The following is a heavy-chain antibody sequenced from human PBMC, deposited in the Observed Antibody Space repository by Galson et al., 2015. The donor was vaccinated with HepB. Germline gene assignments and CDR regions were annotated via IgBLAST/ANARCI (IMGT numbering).Heavy chain of an antibody. J-gene: IGHJ6*02. CDR1: GGSIRSSNYY. Sequence: SETLSLTCTVSGGSIRSSNYYWGWIRQPPGKGLEWIGSIYYSGSTYSNPSLKSRVTISVDTSENQFSLKLSSVTAADTAVYYCARLLGGYGFIYYYGMDVWGQGTTVTVSS. D-gene: IGHD5-18*01. CDR3: ARLLGGYGFIYYYGMDV. CDR2: IYYSGST. V-gene: IGHV4-39*01.